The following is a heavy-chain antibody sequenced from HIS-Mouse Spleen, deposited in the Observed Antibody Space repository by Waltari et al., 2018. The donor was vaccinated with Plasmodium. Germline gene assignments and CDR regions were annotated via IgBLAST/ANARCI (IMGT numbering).Heavy chain of an antibody. CDR3: AREFGTGNWYFDL. D-gene: IGHD7-27*01. CDR1: GFPFSSYW. Sequence: EVQLVASGGGLVQPGGSLRLSCAASGFPFSSYWMSWVRRAPGKGLEWVANIKQDGSEKYYVDSVKGRFTISRDNAKNSLYLQMNSLRAEDTAVYYCAREFGTGNWYFDLWGRGTLVTVSS. J-gene: IGHJ2*01. V-gene: IGHV3-7*01. CDR2: IKQDGSEK.